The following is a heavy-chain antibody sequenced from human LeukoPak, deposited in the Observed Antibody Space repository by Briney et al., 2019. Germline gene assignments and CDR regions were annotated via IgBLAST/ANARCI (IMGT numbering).Heavy chain of an antibody. CDR2: ISGSGGST. Sequence: PGGSLKLSCAASGFTFNGSAMHWVRQASGKGLEWVSVISGSGGSTYYADSVKGRFTISRDNAKNSLYLQMNSLRAEDTAVYYCARVYSSGWYRFEVNHFDYWGQGTLVTVSS. J-gene: IGHJ4*02. CDR3: ARVYSSGWYRFEVNHFDY. CDR1: GFTFNGSA. D-gene: IGHD6-13*01. V-gene: IGHV3-23*01.